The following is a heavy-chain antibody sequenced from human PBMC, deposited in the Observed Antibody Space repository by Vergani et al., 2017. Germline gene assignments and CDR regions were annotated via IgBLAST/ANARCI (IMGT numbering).Heavy chain of an antibody. J-gene: IGHJ5*02. V-gene: IGHV4-34*01. CDR1: GFTFSDYY. CDR2: INHSGST. Sequence: QVQLVESGGGLVKPGGSLRLSCAASGFTFSDYYMSWIRQAPGKGLEWIGEINHSGSTNYNPSLKSRVTISVDTSKNQFSLKLSSVTAADTAVYYCARHPSTLFGELLRTPVGPFDPWGQGTLVTVSS. D-gene: IGHD3-10*01. CDR3: ARHPSTLFGELLRTPVGPFDP.